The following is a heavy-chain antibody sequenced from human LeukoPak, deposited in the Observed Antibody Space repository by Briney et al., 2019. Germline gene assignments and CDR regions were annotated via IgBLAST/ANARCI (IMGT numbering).Heavy chain of an antibody. V-gene: IGHV1-8*01. D-gene: IGHD3-10*01. CDR1: GYTFTSYD. CDR2: MNPNSGNT. CDR3: ARGYGGYYGSGRSLYYYGMDV. J-gene: IGHJ6*02. Sequence: ASVKVSCKASGYTFTSYDINWVRQATGQGLEWMGWMNPNSGNTGYAQKFQGRVTMTRNTSISTAYMELSSLRSEDTAVYYCARGYGGYYGSGRSLYYYGMDVWGQGTTVTVSS.